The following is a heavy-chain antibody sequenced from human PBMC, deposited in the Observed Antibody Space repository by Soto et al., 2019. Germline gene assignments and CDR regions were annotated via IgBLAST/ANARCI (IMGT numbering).Heavy chain of an antibody. J-gene: IGHJ6*02. Sequence: QVQLQESGPRLVKPSETLSLTCTVSCGSFSTYYWSWIPQTPGKGLVWIGTIYYSGSHHYSVSLKSRVTISIDTSRKQLSLKLNSVTAADTAVYYCVGNEGSSSSWPLFGMDVWGQGTTVTVSS. CDR2: IYYSGSH. CDR1: CGSFSTYY. V-gene: IGHV4-59*01. CDR3: VGNEGSSSSWPLFGMDV. D-gene: IGHD6-13*01.